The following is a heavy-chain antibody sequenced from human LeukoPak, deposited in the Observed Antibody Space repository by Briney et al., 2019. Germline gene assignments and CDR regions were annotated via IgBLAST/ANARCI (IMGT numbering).Heavy chain of an antibody. V-gene: IGHV3-21*01. CDR2: ISSSSSYI. J-gene: IGHJ4*02. CDR1: GFAFSSYS. D-gene: IGHD3-9*01. Sequence: NPGGSLRLSCAASGFAFSSYSMNWVRQAPGKGLEWVSSISSSSSYIYYADSVKGRFTISRDNAKNSLYLQMNSLRAEDTAVYYCARGDILTGYCLDYWGQGTLVTVSS. CDR3: ARGDILTGYCLDY.